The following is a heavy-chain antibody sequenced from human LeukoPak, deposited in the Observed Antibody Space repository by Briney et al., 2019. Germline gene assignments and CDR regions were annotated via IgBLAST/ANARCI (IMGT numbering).Heavy chain of an antibody. Sequence: GGSLRLSCAASGFTFSSFAMHWVRQAPGKGLEWVAVISYDGSNKYYADSVKGRFTISRDNSKNTLYLQMNSLRAEDTAVYYCAKVSSGAVAGYLTNWGQGTLVTVSS. D-gene: IGHD6-19*01. CDR1: GFTFSSFA. CDR2: ISYDGSNK. J-gene: IGHJ4*02. CDR3: AKVSSGAVAGYLTN. V-gene: IGHV3-30-3*01.